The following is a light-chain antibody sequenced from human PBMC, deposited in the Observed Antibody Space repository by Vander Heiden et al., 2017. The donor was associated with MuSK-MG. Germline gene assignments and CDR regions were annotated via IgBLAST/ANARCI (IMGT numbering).Light chain of an antibody. CDR1: QTINNY. J-gene: IGKJ3*01. Sequence: DIQLTQSPSSLSASVGDRVTITCRASQTINNYLNWYQQKPGKTPKLLIYGASSLQSGVPSRFSGSGSGTDFTLTISRLQPEDFATYYCQESDNTPFTFGRGTKVDI. CDR2: GAS. V-gene: IGKV1-39*01. CDR3: QESDNTPFT.